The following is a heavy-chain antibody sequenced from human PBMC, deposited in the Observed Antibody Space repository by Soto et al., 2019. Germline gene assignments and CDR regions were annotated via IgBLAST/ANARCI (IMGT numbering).Heavy chain of an antibody. J-gene: IGHJ4*02. V-gene: IGHV3-23*01. CDR3: AKDPGYCSFGRCSRVDY. CDR1: GFTFNNYA. Sequence: EVQLLESGGGLIQPGGSLRLSCAASGFTFNNYAMSWVLQAPGKGLEWVSVISGSGDGTYYADSVKSRFTISRDNSKNTLSLHMNSLKLEGTAVYYCAKDPGYCSFGRCSRVDYWGQGTLVTVSS. CDR2: ISGSGDGT. D-gene: IGHD2-15*01.